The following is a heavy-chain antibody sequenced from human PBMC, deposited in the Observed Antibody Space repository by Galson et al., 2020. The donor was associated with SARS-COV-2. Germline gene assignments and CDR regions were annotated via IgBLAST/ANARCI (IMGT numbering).Heavy chain of an antibody. Sequence: GGSLRLSCAASGFTFTRYSMHWVRQAPGKGLEWVADISYDGSNKHYADSVKGRFTISRDNAKNTLYLQMNSLRAEDTAVYYCERVFGGSYLGHFDYWGQGTLVTVSS. CDR3: ERVFGGSYLGHFDY. CDR1: GFTFTRYS. D-gene: IGHD1-26*01. CDR2: ISYDGSNK. V-gene: IGHV3-30-3*01. J-gene: IGHJ4*02.